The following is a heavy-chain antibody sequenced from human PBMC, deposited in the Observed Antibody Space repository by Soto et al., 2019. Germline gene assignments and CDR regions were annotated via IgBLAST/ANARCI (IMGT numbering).Heavy chain of an antibody. CDR1: GGTFSNYA. CDR2: IIPMFGTP. J-gene: IGHJ3*02. D-gene: IGHD2-2*01. V-gene: IGHV1-69*13. CDR3: VRDHRRYAGGDNAFDI. Sequence: GASVKVSCKASGGTFSNYAISWVRQAPGQGLEWMGGIIPMFGTPNYAQKFQGRVTISADESTGTAYMELSSLRSEDTAVYYCVRDHRRYAGGDNAFDIWGQGTMVTVSS.